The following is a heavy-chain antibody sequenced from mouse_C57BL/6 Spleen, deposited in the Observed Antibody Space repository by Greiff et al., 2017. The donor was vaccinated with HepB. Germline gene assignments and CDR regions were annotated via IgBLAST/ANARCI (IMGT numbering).Heavy chain of an antibody. J-gene: IGHJ2*01. D-gene: IGHD1-1*01. CDR1: GYTFTGYW. CDR2: ILPGSGST. Sequence: VQLQQSGAELMKPGASVKLSCKATGYTFTGYWIEWVKQRPGHGLEWIGEILPGSGSTNYNEKFKGKATFTADTSSSTAYMQLSSLTSEDSAVYYCAGGFTTVVAPNDYWGQGTTLTVSS. V-gene: IGHV1-9*01. CDR3: AGGFTTVVAPNDY.